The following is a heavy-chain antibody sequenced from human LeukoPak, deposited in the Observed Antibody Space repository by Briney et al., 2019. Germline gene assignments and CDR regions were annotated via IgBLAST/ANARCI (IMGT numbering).Heavy chain of an antibody. CDR1: GFTFTRYR. J-gene: IGHJ3*01. CDR3: TRDLDLYNDAFDV. V-gene: IGHV3-21*01. Sequence: GGPLRLSCTASGFTFTRYRMSWVRQAPGKGLEWLSSIRSSSNEIYYADSVKGRFTISRDNAKNSVYLQINSLRAEDTAVYYCTRDLDLYNDAFDVWGQGTRVIVSS. D-gene: IGHD1-14*01. CDR2: IRSSSNEI.